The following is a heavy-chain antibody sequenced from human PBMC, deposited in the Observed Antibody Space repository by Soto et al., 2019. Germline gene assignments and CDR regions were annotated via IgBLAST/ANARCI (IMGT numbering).Heavy chain of an antibody. D-gene: IGHD1-1*01. J-gene: IGHJ4*02. V-gene: IGHV1-69*01. CDR3: ARARGESPMVQEDCFDN. CDR1: GDTFSSDA. CDR2: IIPIFAPA. Sequence: HVQLVQSGAEVKKPGSSVKVSCKASGDTFSSDAISWVRQAPGQGLEWMGGIIPIFAPANYAQKFLGRVTITADESTTTAYMELSSLTSEDTAMYYCARARGESPMVQEDCFDNWGQGTLVSVAS.